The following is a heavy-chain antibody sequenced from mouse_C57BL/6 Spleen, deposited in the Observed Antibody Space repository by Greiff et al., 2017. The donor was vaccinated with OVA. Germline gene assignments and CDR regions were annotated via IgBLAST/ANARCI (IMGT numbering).Heavy chain of an antibody. J-gene: IGHJ4*01. Sequence: QVQLKQSGAELARPGASVKLSCKASGYTFTSYGISWVKQRTGQGLEWIGEIYPRSGNTYYNEKFKGKATLTADKSSSTAYMELRSLTSEDSAVYFCARCADYYGSSYGAMDYWGQGTSVTVSS. CDR2: IYPRSGNT. V-gene: IGHV1-81*01. CDR3: ARCADYYGSSYGAMDY. CDR1: GYTFTSYG. D-gene: IGHD1-1*01.